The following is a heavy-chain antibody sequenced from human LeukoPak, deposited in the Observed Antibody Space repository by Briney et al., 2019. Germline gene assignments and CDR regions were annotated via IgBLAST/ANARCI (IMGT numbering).Heavy chain of an antibody. Sequence: PGGSLRLSCEASGFTFDDYGMSWVRQPPGKGLEWVSGINRSGGSTGYADPLRGRFTISRDNAKNSLYLQMNSLRAEDTAVYYCARDGRFCDYWGQGTLVTVSS. CDR3: ARDGRFCDY. CDR2: INRSGGST. V-gene: IGHV3-20*04. CDR1: GFTFDDYG. J-gene: IGHJ4*02. D-gene: IGHD3-3*01.